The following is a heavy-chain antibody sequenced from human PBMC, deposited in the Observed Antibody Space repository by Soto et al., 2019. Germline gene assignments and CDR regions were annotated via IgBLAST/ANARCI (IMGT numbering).Heavy chain of an antibody. V-gene: IGHV1-69*06. CDR3: ARVEKTRLGLGAVYYYYGMDV. CDR2: IIPTCGTA. J-gene: IGHJ6*02. Sequence: GASVKVSCKASGGTFSSYAISWVLQAPGQGLEWMGGIIPTCGTANNAQEFQGRATITADKPTSAANMELSSLTTGGTDVRSFARVEKTRLGLGAVYYYYGMDVWGQGTTVTVSS. D-gene: IGHD3-10*01. CDR1: GGTFSSYA.